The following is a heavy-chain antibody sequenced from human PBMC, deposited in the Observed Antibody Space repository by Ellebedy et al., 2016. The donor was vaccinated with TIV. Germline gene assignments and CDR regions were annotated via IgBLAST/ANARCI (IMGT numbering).Heavy chain of an antibody. CDR2: IRRIVDGGTI. D-gene: IGHD3-3*01. Sequence: GGSLRLXCVGSGFTFSNSWMDWVRQAPGKGLEWVGRIRRIVDGGTIDYAASVKDRFTISRDDPKNTLYLQMNSLKTEDTALYYCTTDFSNWGQGTLVTVSS. CDR3: TTDFSN. CDR1: GFTFSNSW. V-gene: IGHV3-15*07. J-gene: IGHJ4*02.